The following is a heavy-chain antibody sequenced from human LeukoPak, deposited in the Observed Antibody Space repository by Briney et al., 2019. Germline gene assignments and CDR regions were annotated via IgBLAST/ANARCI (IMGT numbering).Heavy chain of an antibody. CDR1: GGSISSGGYY. D-gene: IGHD3-3*01. CDR2: IYYSGST. J-gene: IGHJ5*02. CDR3: ARCSITIFGVVTGAFDP. Sequence: SQTLSLTCTVSGGSISSGGYYWSWIRQHPGKGLEWIGYIYYSGSTYYNPSLKSRVTISVDTSKNQFSLKLSSVTAADTAVYYCARCSITIFGVVTGAFDPWGQGTLVTVSS. V-gene: IGHV4-31*03.